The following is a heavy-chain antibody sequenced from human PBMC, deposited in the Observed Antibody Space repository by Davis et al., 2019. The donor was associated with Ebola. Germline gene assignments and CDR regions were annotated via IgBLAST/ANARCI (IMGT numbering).Heavy chain of an antibody. J-gene: IGHJ4*02. D-gene: IGHD6-13*01. CDR2: IWYDGSNK. V-gene: IGHV3-33*08. CDR1: GFTFSSYA. CDR3: ARGAPARIAAGEVDC. Sequence: PGGSLRLSCAASGFTFSSYAMSWVRQAPGKGLEWVAVIWYDGSNKYYADSVKGRFTISRDNSKNTLYLQMNSLRAEDTAVYYCARGAPARIAAGEVDCWGQGTLVTVSS.